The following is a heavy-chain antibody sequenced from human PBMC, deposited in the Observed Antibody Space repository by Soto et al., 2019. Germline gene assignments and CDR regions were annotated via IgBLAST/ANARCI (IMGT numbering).Heavy chain of an antibody. Sequence: KPSETRSLTCAVYGGAFSGYYWSWIRQPPGKGLEWIGEINHSGSTNYNPSLKSRVTISVDTSKNQFSLKLSSVTAPDTAVYYCAREGHCSSTGCPGEYWGQGTLVTVSS. CDR1: GGAFSGYY. V-gene: IGHV4-34*01. CDR2: INHSGST. J-gene: IGHJ4*02. CDR3: AREGHCSSTGCPGEY. D-gene: IGHD2-2*01.